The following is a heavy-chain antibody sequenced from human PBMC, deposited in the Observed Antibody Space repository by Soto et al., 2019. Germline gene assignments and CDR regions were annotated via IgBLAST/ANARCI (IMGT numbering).Heavy chain of an antibody. D-gene: IGHD2-8*02. CDR1: GFTFTNYY. J-gene: IGHJ4*02. V-gene: IGHV3-11*06. CDR2: ISANNIYT. Sequence: XGSLRLSCAASGFTFTNYYISGIRQAPGKGLEWVSYISANNIYTNYADSVKGRFTISRDNGKNSVYLQMNGLRAEDTAVYYCARELEVGTFLYYFDFWGQGALVTVSS. CDR3: ARELEVGTFLYYFDF.